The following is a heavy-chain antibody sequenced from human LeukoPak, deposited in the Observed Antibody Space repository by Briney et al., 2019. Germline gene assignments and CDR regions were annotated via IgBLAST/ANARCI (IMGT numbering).Heavy chain of an antibody. CDR1: GGSFRGYY. V-gene: IGHV4-34*01. D-gene: IGHD6-6*01. CDR2: INRSGST. CDR3: AGVRLVFRVDYYYYYRDI. J-gene: IGHJ6*03. Sequence: SETLSLTCAVYGGSFRGYYWSWIRQPPGKGLEWIGEINRSGSTNYNPSLKNRGTISLDTSTNQSPLKLSSVTTADTAASYSAGVRLVFRVDYYYYYRDIWGKGTTVTVSS.